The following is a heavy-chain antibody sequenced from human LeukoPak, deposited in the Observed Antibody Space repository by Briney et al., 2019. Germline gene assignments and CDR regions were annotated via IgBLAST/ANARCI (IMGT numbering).Heavy chain of an antibody. D-gene: IGHD6-19*01. CDR3: ARDRYRSGWYGDFDY. Sequence: PGRSLRLSCAASGFNFNSCAMHWVRQAPGKGLEWVAVISSDGSNNYYADSVKGRFTISRDNSKDTLYLQVNSLRAEDTAVYYCARDRYRSGWYGDFDYWGQGTLVTVSS. CDR2: ISSDGSNN. J-gene: IGHJ4*02. CDR1: GFNFNSCA. V-gene: IGHV3-30-3*01.